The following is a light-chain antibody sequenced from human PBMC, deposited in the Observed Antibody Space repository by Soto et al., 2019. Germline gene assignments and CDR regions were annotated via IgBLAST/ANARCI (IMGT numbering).Light chain of an antibody. CDR1: QSVSSN. CDR2: GAS. CDR3: QQYNNWPRT. J-gene: IGKJ1*01. V-gene: IGKV3-15*01. Sequence: DIVMTQSPATLSVPPGERATLSCRASQSVSSNLAWYQQKPGQAPRLLIYGASTRATGIPARFSGSGSGTEFTLTISSLQSEEFAVYYCQQYNNWPRTVGKGTKVDI.